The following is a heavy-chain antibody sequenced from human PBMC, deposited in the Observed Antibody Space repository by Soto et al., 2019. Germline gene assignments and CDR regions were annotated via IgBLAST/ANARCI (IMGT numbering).Heavy chain of an antibody. D-gene: IGHD2-15*01. V-gene: IGHV1-3*01. CDR2: INAGNGNT. Sequence: ASVKVSCKASGYTFTSYAMHWVRQAPGQRLEWMGWINAGNGNTKYSQKFQGRVTMTRNTSISTAYMELSSLRSEDTAVYYCAREQSGYFDYWGQGTLVTVSS. J-gene: IGHJ4*02. CDR1: GYTFTSYA. CDR3: AREQSGYFDY.